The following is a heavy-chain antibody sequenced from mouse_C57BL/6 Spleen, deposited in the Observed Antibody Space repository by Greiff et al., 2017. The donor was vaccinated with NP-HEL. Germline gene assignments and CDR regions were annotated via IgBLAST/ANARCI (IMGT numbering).Heavy chain of an antibody. CDR2: IDPSDSYT. CDR3: ARRDSSGSLDAMDY. J-gene: IGHJ4*01. D-gene: IGHD3-2*02. Sequence: VQLQQSGAELVMPGASVKLSCKASGYTFTSYWMHWVKQRPGQGLEWIGEIDPSDSYTNYNQKFKGKSTLTVDKSSSPAYMQLSSLTSEDAAVYYCARRDSSGSLDAMDYWGQGTSVTVSS. CDR1: GYTFTSYW. V-gene: IGHV1-69*01.